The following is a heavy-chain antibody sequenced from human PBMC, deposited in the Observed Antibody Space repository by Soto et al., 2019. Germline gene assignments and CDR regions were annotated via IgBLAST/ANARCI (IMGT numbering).Heavy chain of an antibody. V-gene: IGHV4-31*03. CDR2: IYYSGST. CDR1: GGSISSGGYY. D-gene: IGHD4-17*01. J-gene: IGHJ4*02. CDR3: ARVNGGTVTTRFDY. Sequence: QVQLQESGPGLVKPSQTLSLTCTVSGGSISSGGYYWSWIRQHPGKGLEWIGYIYYSGSTYYNPSRKGRVTISVDTSKNQFSLKLSSVSAADTAVYYCARVNGGTVTTRFDYWGQGTLVTVSS.